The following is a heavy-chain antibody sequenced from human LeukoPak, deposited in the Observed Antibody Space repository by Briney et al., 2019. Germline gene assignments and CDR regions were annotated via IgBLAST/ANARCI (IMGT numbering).Heavy chain of an antibody. CDR2: INPNSGGT. Sequence: EASVKVSCKASGYTFTGYYMHWVRQAPGQGLEWMGWINPNSGGTNYAQKFQGRVTMTRDTSTSTAYMELSRLRSDDTAVYYCARGTYVWGSYRSGNFDYWGQGTLVTVSS. CDR1: GYTFTGYY. CDR3: ARGTYVWGSYRSGNFDY. D-gene: IGHD3-16*02. V-gene: IGHV1-2*02. J-gene: IGHJ4*02.